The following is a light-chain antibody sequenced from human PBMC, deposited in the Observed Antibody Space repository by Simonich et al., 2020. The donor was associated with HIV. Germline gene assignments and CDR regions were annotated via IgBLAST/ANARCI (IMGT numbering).Light chain of an antibody. Sequence: EIVMTQSPATLSVSPGERATLSCRASQSVSSSYLAWYQQKPGQAPRLLIYGASSSATGIPDRFSGSGSGTDFTLTISRLEPEDFAVYYCQQYGSSRTFGQGTKVEIK. J-gene: IGKJ1*01. CDR2: GAS. V-gene: IGKV3-20*01. CDR1: QSVSSSY. CDR3: QQYGSSRT.